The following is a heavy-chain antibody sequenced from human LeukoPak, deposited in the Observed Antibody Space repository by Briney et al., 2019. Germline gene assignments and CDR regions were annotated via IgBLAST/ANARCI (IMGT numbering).Heavy chain of an antibody. Sequence: PGGSLRLSCTASKFTFSNYGMHWVRQAPGKGLVWVSRTNSVDSSTAYADPVKGRFTISRDNAKNTLYLQMNSLRAEDTAVYYCTRGSSSWRNGMDVWGQGTTVTVS. CDR1: KFTFSNYG. V-gene: IGHV3-74*01. CDR3: TRGSSSWRNGMDV. J-gene: IGHJ6*02. D-gene: IGHD6-13*01. CDR2: TNSVDSST.